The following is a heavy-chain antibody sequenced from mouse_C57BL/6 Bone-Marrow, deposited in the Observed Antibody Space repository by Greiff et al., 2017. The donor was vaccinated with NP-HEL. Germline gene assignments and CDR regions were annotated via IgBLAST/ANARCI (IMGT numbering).Heavy chain of an antibody. V-gene: IGHV6-3*01. Sequence: EVHLVESGGGLVQPGGSMKLSCVASGFTFSNYWMNWVRQSPEKGLEWVAQIRLKSDNYATHYAESVKGRFTISRDDSKSSVYLQMNNLRAEDTGIYYCTAYYGSSYDAMDYWGQGTSVTVSS. D-gene: IGHD1-1*01. CDR1: GFTFSNYW. CDR3: TAYYGSSYDAMDY. CDR2: IRLKSDNYAT. J-gene: IGHJ4*01.